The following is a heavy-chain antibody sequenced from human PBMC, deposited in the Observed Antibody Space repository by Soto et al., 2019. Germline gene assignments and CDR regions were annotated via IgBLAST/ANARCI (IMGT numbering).Heavy chain of an antibody. CDR3: ARDAYSSSLLGNYYYYYGMDV. CDR1: GFTFSSYE. J-gene: IGHJ6*02. CDR2: ISSSGSTI. D-gene: IGHD6-13*01. V-gene: IGHV3-48*03. Sequence: GSLRLSCAASGFTFSSYEMNWVRQAPGKGLEWVSYISSSGSTIYYADSVKGRFTISRDNAKNSLYLQMNSLRAEDTAVYYCARDAYSSSLLGNYYYYYGMDVWGQGTTVTVSS.